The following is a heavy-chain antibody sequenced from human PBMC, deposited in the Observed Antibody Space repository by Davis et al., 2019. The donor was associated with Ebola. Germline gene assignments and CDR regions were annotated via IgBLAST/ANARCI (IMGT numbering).Heavy chain of an antibody. CDR1: VDTPSSKPAA. V-gene: IGHV6-1*01. J-gene: IGHJ4*02. D-gene: IGHD1-26*01. CDR2: AYYRSKWYN. Sequence: HSQTLSLTSAIPVDTPSSKPAAWNCITPSPSRGLLCLRRAYYRSKWYNDYAVSVKSRIIFNPDTSKNQISLQLNSVTPEDSAVYYCARDHLGACPPLDYWGQGTLVTVSS. CDR3: ARDHLGACPPLDY.